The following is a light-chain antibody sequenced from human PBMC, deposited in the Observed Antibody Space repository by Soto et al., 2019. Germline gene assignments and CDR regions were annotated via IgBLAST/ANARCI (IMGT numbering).Light chain of an antibody. Sequence: SYVLTQPPSVSVAPGQTARISCGGTNIASKSVHWYQQKPGQAPVLVVYDDSDRPSGIPERFSGSNSGNTATLTITRVEAGDEADYYCQVWDSSNRGVFGGGTKLTVL. CDR3: QVWDSSNRGV. CDR1: NIASKS. V-gene: IGLV3-21*02. CDR2: DDS. J-gene: IGLJ3*02.